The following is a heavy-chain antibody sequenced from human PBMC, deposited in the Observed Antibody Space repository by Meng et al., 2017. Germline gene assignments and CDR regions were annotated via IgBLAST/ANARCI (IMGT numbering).Heavy chain of an antibody. Sequence: QVQLGQSGAGGKKPGASVKVSCKASGYTFTSYGISWVRQAPGQGLEWMGWISAYNGNTNYAQKLQGRVTMTTDTSTSTAYMELRSLRSDDTAVYYCAQTTVTTYSEYFQHWGQGTLVTVSS. V-gene: IGHV1-18*01. CDR1: GYTFTSYG. CDR3: AQTTVTTYSEYFQH. CDR2: ISAYNGNT. D-gene: IGHD4-11*01. J-gene: IGHJ1*01.